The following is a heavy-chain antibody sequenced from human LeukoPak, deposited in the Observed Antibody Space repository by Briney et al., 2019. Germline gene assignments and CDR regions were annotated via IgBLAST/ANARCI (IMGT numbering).Heavy chain of an antibody. Sequence: GGSLRLSCAASGFTFSSYSMNWVRQAPGKGLEWASSISSSSSYIYYADSVKGRFTISRDNAKNSLYLQMNSLRAEDTAVYYCARESKRKEDDYWGQGTLVTVSS. CDR3: ARESKRKEDDY. J-gene: IGHJ4*02. CDR1: GFTFSSYS. CDR2: ISSSSSYI. V-gene: IGHV3-21*01.